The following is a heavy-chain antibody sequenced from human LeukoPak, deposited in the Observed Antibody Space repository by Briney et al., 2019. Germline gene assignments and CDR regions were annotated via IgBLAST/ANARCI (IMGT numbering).Heavy chain of an antibody. CDR3: ARRPYSRWLQLEDAFDI. D-gene: IGHD5-24*01. Sequence: GGSLRLSCAASGFTFSSYAMHWVRQAPGKGLEWVAVISYDGSNKYYADSVKGRFTISRDNSKNTLYLQMNSLRAEDTAVYYCARRPYSRWLQLEDAFDIWGQGTMVTVSS. CDR1: GFTFSSYA. V-gene: IGHV3-30-3*01. J-gene: IGHJ3*02. CDR2: ISYDGSNK.